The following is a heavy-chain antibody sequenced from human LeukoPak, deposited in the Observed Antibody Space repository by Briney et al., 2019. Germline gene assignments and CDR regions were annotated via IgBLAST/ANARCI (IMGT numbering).Heavy chain of an antibody. CDR3: ARGLRYDFWSGYYKGWRGEYFQH. D-gene: IGHD3-3*01. Sequence: PGGSLRLSCAASGFTFSSYSMSWVRQAPGKGLEWVSSISDNSYWIYYADSVEGRFIISRGNAKNSLYLQMNSLRAEDTAVYYCARGLRYDFWSGYYKGWRGEYFQHWGQGTLVTVSS. CDR1: GFTFSSYS. J-gene: IGHJ1*01. V-gene: IGHV3-21*01. CDR2: ISDNSYWI.